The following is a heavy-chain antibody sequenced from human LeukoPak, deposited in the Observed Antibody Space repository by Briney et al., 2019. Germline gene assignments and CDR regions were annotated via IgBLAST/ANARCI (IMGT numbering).Heavy chain of an antibody. V-gene: IGHV1-2*02. D-gene: IGHD3-22*01. CDR1: GYTFTGFY. J-gene: IGHJ4*02. CDR2: IDPNIGTT. CDR3: ARLLEHYYFDASGYYDDDY. Sequence: GASVKVSCKASGYTFTGFYMHWVRQAPGQGLEWMGWIDPNIGTTKYSQKFQGRITMTRDTSISEVYMELGRLRSDDTAVYYCARLLEHYYFDASGYYDDDYWGQGTPIIVSS.